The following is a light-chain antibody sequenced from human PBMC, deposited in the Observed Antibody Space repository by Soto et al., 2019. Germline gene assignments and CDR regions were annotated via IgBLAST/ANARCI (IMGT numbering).Light chain of an antibody. Sequence: QSVLTQPPSVSGAPGQRVTISCTGSSSNIGAGYDVHWYQQLPGTAPKLLIYGNSNRPSGVPDRFSGSKSGTSASLAITGLQAEDEADYYCQSYYSSLSVWVFGGGTKLTV. CDR1: SSNIGAGYD. V-gene: IGLV1-40*01. J-gene: IGLJ3*02. CDR3: QSYYSSLSVWV. CDR2: GNS.